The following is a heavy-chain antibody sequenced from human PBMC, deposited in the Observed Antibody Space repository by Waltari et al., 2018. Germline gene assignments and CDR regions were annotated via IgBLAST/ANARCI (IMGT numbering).Heavy chain of an antibody. D-gene: IGHD5-12*01. V-gene: IGHV4-39*01. CDR3: ARHWKKSGYRLDP. Sequence: QLQLQESGPGLVKPSETLSLTCTVSGGSISRSSYYWGWIRQSPGKGLGWIGSIYYSGSTDYNPTLKSRVTISGDTSKNQFSLKLSSVTAADTAVYYCARHWKKSGYRLDPWGQGTLVTVSS. J-gene: IGHJ5*02. CDR2: IYYSGST. CDR1: GGSISRSSYY.